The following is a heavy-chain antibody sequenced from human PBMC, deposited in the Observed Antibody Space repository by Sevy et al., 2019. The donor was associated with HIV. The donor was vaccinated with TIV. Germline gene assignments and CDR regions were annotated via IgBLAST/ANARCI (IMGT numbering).Heavy chain of an antibody. CDR1: GFTFSSYG. D-gene: IGHD3-10*01. V-gene: IGHV3-33*01. CDR2: IWYDGTNK. CDR3: ASGAYYYGSQGQNFDY. Sequence: GGSLRLSCAASGFTFSSYGMHWVRQAPGKGLEWVALIWYDGTNKYYADSVKGRFTISRDKSKTNLYLPMKSLRAEDTAVYYCASGAYYYGSQGQNFDYWGPGTLVTVSS. J-gene: IGHJ4*02.